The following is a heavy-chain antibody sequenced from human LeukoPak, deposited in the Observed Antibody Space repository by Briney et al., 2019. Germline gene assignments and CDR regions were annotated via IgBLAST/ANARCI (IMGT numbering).Heavy chain of an antibody. CDR3: ARGVTSPLDAFDI. CDR2: LYNTGST. Sequence: SETLSLTCTVSGGSISSYYWIWMRQPPGKGLEWIGYLYNTGSTNYNPSLKSRLTISVDMSKNQLSLKLSSMTAADTAVYYCARGVTSPLDAFDIWGQGTMVTVSS. CDR1: GGSISSYY. J-gene: IGHJ3*02. V-gene: IGHV4-59*01. D-gene: IGHD1-26*01.